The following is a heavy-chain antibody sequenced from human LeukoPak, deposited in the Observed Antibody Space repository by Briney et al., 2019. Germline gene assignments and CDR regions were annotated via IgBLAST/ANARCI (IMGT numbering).Heavy chain of an antibody. V-gene: IGHV4-39*07. Sequence: PSETLSLTCTVSGGSISSSSYYWGWIRQPPGKGLEWIGSIYYSGGTYYNPSLKSRVTISVDTSKNQFSLELSSVTAADTAVYYCARVVVPSLGAFDIWGQGTMVTVSS. J-gene: IGHJ3*02. CDR3: ARVVVPSLGAFDI. CDR2: IYYSGGT. CDR1: GGSISSSSYY. D-gene: IGHD3-22*01.